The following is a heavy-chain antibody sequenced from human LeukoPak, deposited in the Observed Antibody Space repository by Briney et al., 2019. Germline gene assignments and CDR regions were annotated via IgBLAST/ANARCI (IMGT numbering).Heavy chain of an antibody. D-gene: IGHD3-10*02. CDR2: ISSSGSTI. CDR1: GFSFRSYT. J-gene: IGHJ6*04. CDR3: AELGITMIGGV. Sequence: GGSLTLSCAASGFSFRSYTINWVRQAPGKGLEWVSYISSSGSTIYYADSVKGRFTISRDNAKNSLYLQMNSLRAEDTAVYYCAELGITMIGGVWGKGTTVTISS. V-gene: IGHV3-48*03.